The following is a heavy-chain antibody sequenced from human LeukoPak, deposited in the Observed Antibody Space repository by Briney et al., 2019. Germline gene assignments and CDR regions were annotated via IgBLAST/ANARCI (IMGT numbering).Heavy chain of an antibody. D-gene: IGHD1-1*01. CDR3: ARDEDGTGFDY. Sequence: PGGSLRLSCAASGFTFSSYGMHWVRQAPGKGLEWVAVIWYDGSNKYYAGSVKGRFTISRDNSKNTLYLQMNSLRAEDTAVYYCARDEDGTGFDYWGQGTLVTVSS. V-gene: IGHV3-33*01. CDR2: IWYDGSNK. J-gene: IGHJ4*02. CDR1: GFTFSSYG.